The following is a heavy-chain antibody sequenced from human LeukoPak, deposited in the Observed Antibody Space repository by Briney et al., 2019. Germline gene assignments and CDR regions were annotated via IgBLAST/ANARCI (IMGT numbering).Heavy chain of an antibody. CDR2: IWYDGSNK. CDR3: AREASRNWFDP. J-gene: IGHJ5*02. CDR1: GFTFSNYG. Sequence: GGSLRLSCAASGFTFSNYGMHWVRQAPGKGLEWVAVIWYDGSNKYYADSVKGRFTISRDNSKNTLYLQMNSLRAEDTAVYYCAREASRNWFDPWGQGTLVTVSS. V-gene: IGHV3-33*01.